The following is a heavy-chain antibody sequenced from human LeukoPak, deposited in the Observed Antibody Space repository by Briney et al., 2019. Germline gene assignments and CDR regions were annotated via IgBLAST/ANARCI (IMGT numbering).Heavy chain of an antibody. J-gene: IGHJ4*02. CDR3: ARVGTRAD. D-gene: IGHD1-1*01. CDR1: GFTFSSYT. Sequence: GGSLRLSCAASGFTFSSYTMNWVRQAPGKGLEWVSSISSSSNYIHYADSLKGRFTISRDNANNSLYLQMNSLRAEDTAVYYCARVGTRADWGQGTLVAVSS. CDR2: ISSSSNYI. V-gene: IGHV3-21*01.